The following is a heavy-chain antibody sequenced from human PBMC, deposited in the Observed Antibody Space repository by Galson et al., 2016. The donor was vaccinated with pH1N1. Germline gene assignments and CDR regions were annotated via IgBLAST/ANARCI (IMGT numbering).Heavy chain of an antibody. CDR3: ARGLWDCTSINCYARTKSYFDP. V-gene: IGHV4-59*01. J-gene: IGHJ5*02. CDR1: GGSINGYF. CDR2: VYDGVAT. D-gene: IGHD2-2*01. Sequence: SETLSLTCTLSGGSINGYFWSWIRQPPGKGLEWIGHVYDGVATDYNTSLKSRVTISIDTSKRQFFLNLTSVTAADTAVYYCARGLWDCTSINCYARTKSYFDPWGQGTRVTVSS.